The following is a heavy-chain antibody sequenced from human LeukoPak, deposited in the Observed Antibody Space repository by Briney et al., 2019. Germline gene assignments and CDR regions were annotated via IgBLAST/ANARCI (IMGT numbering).Heavy chain of an antibody. CDR1: GFPFSIYA. D-gene: IGHD5-12*01. CDR3: AKGVYSGWYYFDY. J-gene: IGHJ4*02. Sequence: PGGSLRLSCASSGFPFSIYAMSWVRQAPGKGLEWVSAISGSGGSTYYADSVKGRFTISRDNSKNTLYLQMNSLRAEDTAVYYCAKGVYSGWYYFDYWGQGTLVTASS. CDR2: ISGSGGST. V-gene: IGHV3-23*01.